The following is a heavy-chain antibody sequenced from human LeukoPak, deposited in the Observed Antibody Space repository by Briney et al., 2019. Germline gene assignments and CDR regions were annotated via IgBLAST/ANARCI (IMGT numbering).Heavy chain of an antibody. CDR1: GGTFSSYA. CDR3: AREPHGESPGY. CDR2: IIPILGTA. J-gene: IGHJ4*02. Sequence: SVKVSCKASGGTFSSYAISWVRQAPGQGLEWMGRIIPILGTANYAQKFQGRVTITTDESTSTAYMELSSLRSEDTAVYYCAREPHGESPGYWGQGTLVTVSS. V-gene: IGHV1-69*11. D-gene: IGHD4-17*01.